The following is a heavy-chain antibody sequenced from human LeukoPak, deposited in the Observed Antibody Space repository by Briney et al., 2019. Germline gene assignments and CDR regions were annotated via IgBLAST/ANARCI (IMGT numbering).Heavy chain of an antibody. Sequence: GGSLRLSCAASGFTVSNNYMNWVRQAPGKGLEWVSVIYSGGTPNYADSVKGRFTISRDNSKNTLYLQMNSLRAEDTAVYYCAKDIGNMKWELPHFDYWGQGTLVTVSS. CDR1: GFTVSNNY. D-gene: IGHD1-26*01. CDR3: AKDIGNMKWELPHFDY. V-gene: IGHV3-53*01. CDR2: IYSGGTP. J-gene: IGHJ4*02.